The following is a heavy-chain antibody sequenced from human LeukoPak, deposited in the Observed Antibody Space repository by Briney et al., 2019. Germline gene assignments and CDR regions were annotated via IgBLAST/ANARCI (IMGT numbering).Heavy chain of an antibody. J-gene: IGHJ4*02. D-gene: IGHD7-27*01. Sequence: GGSLRLSCAASGFTFSRYGMHWVRQAPGKGLEWVAVVSYDGPNKYYADSVKGRFTISRDDSKNTLSLQMNSLRVEDTAVYYCARDLAWGAFDYWGQGTLVTVSS. CDR3: ARDLAWGAFDY. CDR2: VSYDGPNK. V-gene: IGHV3-33*08. CDR1: GFTFSRYG.